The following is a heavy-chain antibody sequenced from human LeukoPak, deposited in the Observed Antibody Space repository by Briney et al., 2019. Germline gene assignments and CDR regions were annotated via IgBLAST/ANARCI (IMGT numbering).Heavy chain of an antibody. V-gene: IGHV4-30-4*01. CDR1: RGSISSGDYY. J-gene: IGHJ6*02. CDR2: IYYSGST. Sequence: SQTLSLTCTVSRGSISSGDYYWSWIRQPPGKGLEWIGYIYYSGSTYCNPSLKSRVTIAVDTSKNQFSLKLSSVTAADTAVYYCARESRYYDSSRGIDVWGQGTTVTVSS. CDR3: ARESRYYDSSRGIDV. D-gene: IGHD3-22*01.